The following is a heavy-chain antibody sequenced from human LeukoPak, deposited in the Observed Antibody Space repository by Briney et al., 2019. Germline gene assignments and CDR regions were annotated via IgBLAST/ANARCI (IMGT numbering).Heavy chain of an antibody. J-gene: IGHJ6*04. Sequence: GGTLRLSCAASGFTFSSYEMNWVRQAPGKGLEWVSYISSSGSTIYYADSVKGRFTISRDNAKNSLYLQMNSLRAEDTAVYYCAELGTMIGGVWGKGTTVTISS. CDR2: ISSSGSTI. CDR1: GFTFSSYE. V-gene: IGHV3-48*03. D-gene: IGHD3-10*02. CDR3: AELGTMIGGV.